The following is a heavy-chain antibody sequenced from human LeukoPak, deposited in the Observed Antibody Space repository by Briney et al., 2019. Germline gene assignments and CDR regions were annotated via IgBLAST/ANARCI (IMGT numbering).Heavy chain of an antibody. V-gene: IGHV4-31*03. Sequence: ASETLSLTCTVSGGSISSGGYYWSWIRQHPGKGLEWIGYIYYSGSTYYNPSLKSRVTISVDTSKNQFSLKLSSVTAADTAVYYCARDRASSGTFDYWGQGTLVTVSS. CDR1: GGSISSGGYY. CDR3: ARDRASSGTFDY. J-gene: IGHJ4*02. D-gene: IGHD3-22*01. CDR2: IYYSGST.